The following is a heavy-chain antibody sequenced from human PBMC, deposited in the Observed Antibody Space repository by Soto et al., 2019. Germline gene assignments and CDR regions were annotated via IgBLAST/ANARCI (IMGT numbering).Heavy chain of an antibody. V-gene: IGHV1-18*01. Sequence: HVQLVQSGAEVKKPGASVNVSCKASGFTFTTHGISWVRQAPGQGLEWMGWISNGETNYAQKLQGRVTMTTDTTTGTAYMELGGLRFDDTAVYYCARGSERYNWNDPWDYWGQGTLVTVSS. CDR3: ARGSERYNWNDPWDY. D-gene: IGHD1-1*01. J-gene: IGHJ4*02. CDR1: GFTFTTHG. CDR2: ISNGET.